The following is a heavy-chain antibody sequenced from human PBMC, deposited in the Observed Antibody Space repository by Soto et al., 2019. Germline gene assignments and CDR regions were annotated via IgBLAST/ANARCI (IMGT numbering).Heavy chain of an antibody. Sequence: GGSLRLACAASGFSFTSYGMHWVRQAPGKGLDWVALISSDGSNKYYPDSVKGRFTISRDNSKNTLYLQMNSLRSEDTAVYYCAAGLYFFDYCGQGTLVTVSS. CDR3: AAGLYFFDY. CDR2: ISSDGSNK. CDR1: GFSFTSYG. V-gene: IGHV3-30*03. J-gene: IGHJ4*02. D-gene: IGHD6-13*01.